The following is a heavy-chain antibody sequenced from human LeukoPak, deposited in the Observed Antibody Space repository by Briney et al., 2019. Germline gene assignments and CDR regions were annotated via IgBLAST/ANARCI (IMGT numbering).Heavy chain of an antibody. D-gene: IGHD3-22*01. J-gene: IGHJ4*02. V-gene: IGHV4-34*01. CDR3: ARGPPRDYSSSGFYYNY. CDR1: GGSFSGYY. Sequence: SETLSLTCAVYGGSFSGYYWSWIRQPPGKGLEWIGEINHSGSTNYNPSLESRVTISEDTSKNQISLKLRSVTAADTAVYYCARGPPRDYSSSGFYYNYWGQGTLVTVSS. CDR2: INHSGST.